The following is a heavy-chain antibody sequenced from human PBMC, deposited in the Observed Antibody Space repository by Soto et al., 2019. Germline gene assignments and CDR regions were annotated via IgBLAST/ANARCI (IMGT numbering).Heavy chain of an antibody. V-gene: IGHV1-18*01. CDR1: GYTFTNYG. Sequence: QFQLVQSGGEVKKPGASVKVSCKASGYTFTNYGISWVRQAPGQGLEWMGWINVYNGNTKYAQKVQGRVTMTTDTSTSTAYMELRRLRSDDTAVYYCARGVGSGSYYNQYNWFDPWGQGTLVTVSS. CDR2: INVYNGNT. CDR3: ARGVGSGSYYNQYNWFDP. D-gene: IGHD3-10*01. J-gene: IGHJ5*02.